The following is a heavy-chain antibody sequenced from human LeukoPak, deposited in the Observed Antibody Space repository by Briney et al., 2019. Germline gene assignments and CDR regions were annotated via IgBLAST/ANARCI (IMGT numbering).Heavy chain of an antibody. V-gene: IGHV3-30-3*01. D-gene: IGHD6-6*01. Sequence: GGSLRLSCAASGFTFSIYAMHWVRQAPGKGLEWVAVISYDGSNKYYADSVKGRFTISRDNSKNTLYLQMNSLRAEDTAVYYCARGSSIAALSGDYWGQGTLVTVSS. CDR3: ARGSSIAALSGDY. J-gene: IGHJ4*02. CDR2: ISYDGSNK. CDR1: GFTFSIYA.